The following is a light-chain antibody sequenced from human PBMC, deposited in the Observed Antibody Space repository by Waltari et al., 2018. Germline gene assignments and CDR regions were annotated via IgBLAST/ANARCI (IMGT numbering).Light chain of an antibody. V-gene: IGLV1-44*01. Sequence: QSVLTQPPSASGTPGPGVTISCSGGASNIGNNAVNWYQQVPGKAPKLLIYRSDRRPAGVPDRFSGSKSGTSASLAISGLQSEDEADYYCAAWDDSLNGRWVFGGGTKVTVL. CDR1: ASNIGNNA. CDR2: RSD. CDR3: AAWDDSLNGRWV. J-gene: IGLJ3*02.